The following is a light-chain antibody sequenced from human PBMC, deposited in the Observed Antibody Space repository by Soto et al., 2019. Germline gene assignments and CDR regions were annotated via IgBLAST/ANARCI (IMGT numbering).Light chain of an antibody. CDR3: CSYADSYTFVV. Sequence: QSVLTQPRSVSGSPGQSVTISCTGTSSDVGGYNYVSWYQLHPGKAPKLMIYDVSKRPSGVPDRFSGSKSGNTASLTISGLQAEDEADYYCCSYADSYTFVVFGGGTKLTVL. V-gene: IGLV2-11*01. CDR1: SSDVGGYNY. CDR2: DVS. J-gene: IGLJ2*01.